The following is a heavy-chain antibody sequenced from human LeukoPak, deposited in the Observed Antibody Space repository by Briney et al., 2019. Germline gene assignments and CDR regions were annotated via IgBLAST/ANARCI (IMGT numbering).Heavy chain of an antibody. Sequence: SVKVSCKASGDTFSRYAICWVRQAPGQGLKWMGGIIPIFGTADYAQKFQGRVTITADESTSTAYMELSSLRSEDTAVYYCARGRPYAFDIWGQGTMVTVSS. J-gene: IGHJ3*02. CDR1: GDTFSRYA. CDR3: ARGRPYAFDI. V-gene: IGHV1-69*13. CDR2: IIPIFGTA.